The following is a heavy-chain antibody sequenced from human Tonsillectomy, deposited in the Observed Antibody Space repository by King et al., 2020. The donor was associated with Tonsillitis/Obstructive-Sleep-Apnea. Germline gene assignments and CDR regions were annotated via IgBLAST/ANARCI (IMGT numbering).Heavy chain of an antibody. V-gene: IGHV3-23*04. CDR3: AKAGRLLVDYNYYGLDA. CDR1: GFTFSSYA. D-gene: IGHD2/OR15-2a*01. Sequence: VQLVESGGGLVQPGGSLRLSCAASGFTFSSYAMSWVRQAPGKGLEWVSAISGSGGSTYYADSVKGRFTISRDNSKNTLYLQMNSLRAEDTAVYYCAKAGRLLVDYNYYGLDAWGQGTTAPVS. CDR2: ISGSGGST. J-gene: IGHJ6*02.